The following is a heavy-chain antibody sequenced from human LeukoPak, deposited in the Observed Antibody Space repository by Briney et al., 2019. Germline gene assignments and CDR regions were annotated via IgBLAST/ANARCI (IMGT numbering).Heavy chain of an antibody. CDR1: GCTFSSYA. D-gene: IGHD1/OR15-1a*01. CDR3: ASIIPPRFARQQHRSQRDV. J-gene: IGHJ6*04. V-gene: IGHV1-69*05. Sequence: SSVKVSCKASGCTFSSYAIIWVRQAPGQGLDWMGGIIPIFGTANYPHKFQGRVPITTDESTSTAYMELSSLRSEDTAVYYCASIIPPRFARQQHRSQRDVWGKGTTVTVSS. CDR2: IIPIFGTA.